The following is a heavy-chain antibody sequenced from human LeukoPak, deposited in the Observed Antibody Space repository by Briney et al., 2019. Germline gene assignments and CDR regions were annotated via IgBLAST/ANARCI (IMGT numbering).Heavy chain of an antibody. D-gene: IGHD5-12*01. Sequence: GGSLRLSCAASGFTFSTFWMHWVRQAPGKGLVWVSRINGDGSSTFYADSVKGRFTISRDNARDTVYLKMNSLRAEDTAVYYCVRDAYSGYDHGDNWFDPWGQGTLVTVSS. J-gene: IGHJ5*02. V-gene: IGHV3-74*01. CDR2: INGDGSST. CDR1: GFTFSTFW. CDR3: VRDAYSGYDHGDNWFDP.